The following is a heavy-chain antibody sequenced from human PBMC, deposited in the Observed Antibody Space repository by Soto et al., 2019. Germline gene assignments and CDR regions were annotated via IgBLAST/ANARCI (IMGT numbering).Heavy chain of an antibody. D-gene: IGHD2-8*01. J-gene: IGHJ4*02. CDR2: IYYSGRT. CDR1: GGSISSYY. V-gene: IGHV4-59*01. CDR3: ARRYAGTFDY. Sequence: QVQLQESGPGLVKPSETLSLTCTVSGGSISSYYWSWIRQPPGKGLEWIGYIYYSGRTNYNPSLKSRVTISVDTSKNQFSLKLSSVTAADTAVYYWARRYAGTFDYLGQGTLVTVSS.